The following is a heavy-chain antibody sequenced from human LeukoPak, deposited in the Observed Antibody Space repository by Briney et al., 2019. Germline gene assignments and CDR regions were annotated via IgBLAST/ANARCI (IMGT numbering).Heavy chain of an antibody. D-gene: IGHD6-13*01. J-gene: IGHJ4*02. V-gene: IGHV5-51*01. Sequence: GESLKISCKGSGYIFTSYWNGWVRQMPGKGLEWMGIIYPGDSDTRYSPSFQGQVTFSVDTSISTAYLQWSGLRASDTAIYYCVRFGLTSSLDYWGQGTLVTVSS. CDR3: VRFGLTSSLDY. CDR2: IYPGDSDT. CDR1: GYIFTSYW.